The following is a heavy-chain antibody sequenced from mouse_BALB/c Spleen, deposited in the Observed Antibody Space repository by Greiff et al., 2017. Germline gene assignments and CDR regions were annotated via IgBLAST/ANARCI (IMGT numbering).Heavy chain of an antibody. CDR1: GFNIKDYY. V-gene: IGHV14-1*02. J-gene: IGHJ3*01. CDR2: IDPENGNT. D-gene: IGHD1-2*01. CDR3: ARGDYGYGFAY. Sequence: VQLQQSGAELVRPGALVKLSCKASGFNIKDYYMHWVKQRPEQGLEWIGWIDPENGNTIYDPKFQGKASITADTSSNTAYLQLSSLTSEDTAVYYCARGDYGYGFAYWGQGTLVTVSA.